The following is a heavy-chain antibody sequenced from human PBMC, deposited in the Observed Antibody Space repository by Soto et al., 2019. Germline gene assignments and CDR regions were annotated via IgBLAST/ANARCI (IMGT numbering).Heavy chain of an antibody. CDR2: ISYDGVNK. D-gene: IGHD1-1*01. J-gene: IGHJ4*02. V-gene: IGHV3-30*18. CDR3: AKSVYNWNDGFFDY. Sequence: PGGSLRLSCSGSGFIFSIYAIHWVRQAPGKGLEWVAVISYDGVNKCYADSVKGRFTISRDNSKNTLYLQMNSLRAEDTAVYYCAKSVYNWNDGFFDYWGQGTLVTVSS. CDR1: GFIFSIYA.